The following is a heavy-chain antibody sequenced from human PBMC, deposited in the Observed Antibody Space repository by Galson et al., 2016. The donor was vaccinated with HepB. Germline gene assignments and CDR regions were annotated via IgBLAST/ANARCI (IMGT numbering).Heavy chain of an antibody. V-gene: IGHV3-23*01. CDR2: ISSTGGTT. CDR3: VKESPVRGNHFEY. J-gene: IGHJ4*02. D-gene: IGHD3-16*01. CDR1: GFTFSSYA. Sequence: SLRLSCAASGFTFSSYAMTWVRPAPGKGLQWVPAISSTGGTTYSGESVKGRFTISRDNSKNTLYLQMNSLRAEDTAVYYCVKESPVRGNHFEYWGQGTLVTVSS.